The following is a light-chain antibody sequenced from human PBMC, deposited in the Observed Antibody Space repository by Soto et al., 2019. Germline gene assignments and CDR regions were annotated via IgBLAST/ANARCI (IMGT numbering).Light chain of an antibody. CDR1: SSDVGGYNY. CDR3: SSYTSSSIDDV. V-gene: IGLV2-14*01. Sequence: QSALTQPASVSGSPGQSITISCTGTSSDVGGYNYVSWYQQHPGKAPKLMIYEVSNRPSGVSNRLSGSKSGNTASLTISGLHAEDEADYYCSSYTSSSIDDVFGTGTKVTVL. CDR2: EVS. J-gene: IGLJ1*01.